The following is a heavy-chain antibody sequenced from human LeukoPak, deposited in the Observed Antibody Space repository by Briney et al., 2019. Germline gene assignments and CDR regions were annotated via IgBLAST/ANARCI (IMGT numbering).Heavy chain of an antibody. D-gene: IGHD3-22*01. Sequence: GASVKVSCKTSGYTFTQYGISWVRQAPGQGPEWMGWISVYDGNTNYAQRLQDRLTLTTDTSTDTAHMELRSLRSDDTAVYYCVRARGDRSGYYRYWGQGTLVTVSS. CDR3: VRARGDRSGYYRY. CDR2: ISVYDGNT. CDR1: GYTFTQYG. J-gene: IGHJ4*02. V-gene: IGHV1-18*01.